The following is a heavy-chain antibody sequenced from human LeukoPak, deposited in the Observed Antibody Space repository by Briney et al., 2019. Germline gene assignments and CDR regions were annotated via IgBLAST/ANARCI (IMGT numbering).Heavy chain of an antibody. Sequence: PGGSLRLSCAASGFTFSSYAMSWVRQAPGKGLEWVSAISGSGGSTYYADSVKGRFTISRDNSKNTLYLQMNSLRAEDTAVYYCAKEGIKWFLDDYGGNGPPRFDYWGQGTLVTVSS. CDR1: GFTFSSYA. D-gene: IGHD4-23*01. J-gene: IGHJ4*02. CDR3: AKEGIKWFLDDYGGNGPPRFDY. V-gene: IGHV3-23*01. CDR2: ISGSGGST.